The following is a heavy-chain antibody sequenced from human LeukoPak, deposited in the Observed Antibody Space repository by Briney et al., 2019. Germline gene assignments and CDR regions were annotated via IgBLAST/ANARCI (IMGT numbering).Heavy chain of an antibody. CDR1: GFTFSSYS. CDR2: ISSSSSYI. D-gene: IGHD6-13*01. CDR3: ARDSLAAAGTVDY. Sequence: GESLKISCAASGFTFSSYSMNWVRQAPGKGLEWVSSISSSSSYIYYADSLKGRFTISRDNAKNSLYLQMNSLRAEDTAVYYCARDSLAAAGTVDYWGQGTLVTVSS. J-gene: IGHJ4*02. V-gene: IGHV3-21*04.